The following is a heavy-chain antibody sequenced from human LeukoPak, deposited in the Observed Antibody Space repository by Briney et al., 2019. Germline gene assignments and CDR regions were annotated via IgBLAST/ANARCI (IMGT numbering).Heavy chain of an antibody. CDR3: ARDSGWIQFHY. V-gene: IGHV3-30*03. CDR1: GFTFSSYG. CDR2: ISYDGSNK. D-gene: IGHD5-18*01. J-gene: IGHJ4*02. Sequence: GRSLRLSCAASGFTFSSYGMHWVRQAPGKGLEWVAVISYDGSNKYYADSVKGRFTISRDNSKNTLYLQMSSLRDEDTAVYYCARDSGWIQFHYWGQGTQVTVSS.